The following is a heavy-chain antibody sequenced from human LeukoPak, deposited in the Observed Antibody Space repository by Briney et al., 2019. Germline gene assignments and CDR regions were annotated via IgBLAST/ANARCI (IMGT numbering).Heavy chain of an antibody. J-gene: IGHJ5*02. CDR3: AKAIAYYDILTGYYYNWFDP. CDR1: GFTFSSYA. CDR2: ISGSGGST. V-gene: IGHV3-23*01. Sequence: EGSLRLSCAASGFTFSSYAMSWVRQAPGKGLEWVSAISGSGGSTYYADSVKGRFTISRDNSKNTLYLQMNSLRAEGTAVYYCAKAIAYYDILTGYYYNWFDPWGQGTLVTVSS. D-gene: IGHD3-9*01.